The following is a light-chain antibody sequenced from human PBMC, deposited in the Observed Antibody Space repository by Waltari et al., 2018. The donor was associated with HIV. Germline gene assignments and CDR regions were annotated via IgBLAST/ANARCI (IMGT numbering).Light chain of an antibody. J-gene: IGLJ3*02. CDR3: VLFMGNGIWV. CDR1: SGSVSTSYY. CDR2: STS. Sequence: QTVVTQEPSFSVSPGGTVTLTCGLSSGSVSTSYYPSWHQQTPGQAPRTLIYSTSSGSSGVPDRFSGSILGNKAALTITGAQADDESDYYCVLFMGNGIWVFGGGTKLTVL. V-gene: IGLV8-61*01.